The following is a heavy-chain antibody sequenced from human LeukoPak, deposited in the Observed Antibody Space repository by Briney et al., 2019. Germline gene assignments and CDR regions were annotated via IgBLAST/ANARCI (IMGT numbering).Heavy chain of an antibody. Sequence: PGRSLGLSCAASGFTFDDYAMHWVRQAPGKGLEWVSGISWNSGSIGYADSVKGRFTISRDNAKNSLYLQMNSLRAEDTALYYCAKDFYYDSSGLFDYWGQGTLVTVSS. J-gene: IGHJ4*02. CDR3: AKDFYYDSSGLFDY. CDR2: ISWNSGSI. V-gene: IGHV3-9*01. CDR1: GFTFDDYA. D-gene: IGHD3-22*01.